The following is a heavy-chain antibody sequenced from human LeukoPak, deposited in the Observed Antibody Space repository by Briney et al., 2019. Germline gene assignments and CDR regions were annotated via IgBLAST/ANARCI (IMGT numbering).Heavy chain of an antibody. Sequence: SQTLSLTCTVSGGSISSGSYYWSWIRQPAGKGLEWIGRIYTSGSTNYNPSLKSRVTISVDTSKNQFSLKLSSVTAADTAVYYCATFPAVALDYWGQGTLVTVSS. V-gene: IGHV4-61*02. CDR1: GGSISSGSYY. D-gene: IGHD6-19*01. CDR3: ATFPAVALDY. J-gene: IGHJ4*02. CDR2: IYTSGST.